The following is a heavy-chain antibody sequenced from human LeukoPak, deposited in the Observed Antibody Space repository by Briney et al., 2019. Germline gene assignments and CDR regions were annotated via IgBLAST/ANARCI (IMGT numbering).Heavy chain of an antibody. CDR1: GGCINDYY. Sequence: SETLSLTCTVSGGCINDYYWSWIRQPPGKGLEWIGYIYYSGSTNYNPSLKSRVTMSVDTSKNQFSLKLSSVSAADTAVYYCAGDSHFYDGSGYYRYYFDYWGQGTLVTVSS. V-gene: IGHV4-59*01. D-gene: IGHD3-22*01. CDR2: IYYSGST. CDR3: AGDSHFYDGSGYYRYYFDY. J-gene: IGHJ4*02.